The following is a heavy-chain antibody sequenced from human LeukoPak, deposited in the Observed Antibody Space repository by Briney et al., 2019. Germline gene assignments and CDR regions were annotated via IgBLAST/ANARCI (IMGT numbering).Heavy chain of an antibody. CDR2: INAGNGNT. CDR3: ARGPGSAMVYNY. CDR1: GYTFTSYT. D-gene: IGHD5-18*01. J-gene: IGHJ4*02. V-gene: IGHV1-3*01. Sequence: VASVNVCCTASGYTFTSYTMHWVRQAPGQRLEWMGWINAGNGNTKYSQKVSGRVTITRDTSASTAYMELSSLRSEDTAVYDCARGPGSAMVYNYWGQGTLVTVSS.